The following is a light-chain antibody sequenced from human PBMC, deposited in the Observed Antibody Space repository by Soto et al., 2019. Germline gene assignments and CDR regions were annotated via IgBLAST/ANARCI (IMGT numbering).Light chain of an antibody. J-gene: IGLJ3*02. CDR3: LISSGGARV. V-gene: IGLV7-46*01. CDR2: DTN. CDR1: TGAVTIGHY. Sequence: QAVVTQEPSLTVSPGGTVSLTCGSNTGAVTIGHYPYWFQQKPGQAPRTLVYDTNNRHSWTPARSSGSLLGGKAALTLSGAQPEDEADYYCLISSGGARVFGGGTKLTVL.